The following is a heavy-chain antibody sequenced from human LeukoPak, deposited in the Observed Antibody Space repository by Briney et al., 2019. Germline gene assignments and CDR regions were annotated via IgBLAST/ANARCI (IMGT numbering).Heavy chain of an antibody. J-gene: IGHJ6*02. CDR1: GGSISSYY. Sequence: SETLSLTCTVSGGSISSYYWSWIRQPPGKGLEWIGYIYYSGSTNYNPSLKSRATISVDTSKNQFSLKLSSVTAADTAVYYCARGGGGQYPYYYGMDVWGQGTTVTVSS. V-gene: IGHV4-59*01. CDR2: IYYSGST. CDR3: ARGGGGQYPYYYGMDV. D-gene: IGHD2-2*01.